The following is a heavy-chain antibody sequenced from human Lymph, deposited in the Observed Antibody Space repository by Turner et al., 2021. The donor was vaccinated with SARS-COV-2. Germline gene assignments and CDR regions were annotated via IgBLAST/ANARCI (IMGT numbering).Heavy chain of an antibody. CDR2: ISYDGSNK. J-gene: IGHJ4*02. Sequence: QVQLVESGGGVVQPGRSLRLSCAASGFTCNNYPMPWVRQAPGKGREWVAFISYDGSNKHYADSVKGRFTISRDNSKNTLYLQMNSLRAEDTAVYYCARDSSGSGTLDYWGQGTLVTVSS. CDR1: GFTCNNYP. CDR3: ARDSSGSGTLDY. V-gene: IGHV3-30-3*01. D-gene: IGHD3-10*01.